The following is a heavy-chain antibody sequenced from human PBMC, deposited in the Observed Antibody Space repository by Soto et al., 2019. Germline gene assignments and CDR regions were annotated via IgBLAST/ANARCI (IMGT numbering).Heavy chain of an antibody. CDR1: GDSITDYY. CDR3: ARDLGIGSSGPFDY. Sequence: QVQLQESGPGLVKPSETLSLTCTVSGDSITDYYWRWIRQAPGKGLEWIGFIYHSGNTNYKSSLMGRVTMSMDTSKSQFFLKLTSVTAADTAVYYCARDLGIGSSGPFDYWGQGALVTVSS. CDR2: IYHSGNT. D-gene: IGHD6-13*01. V-gene: IGHV4-59*01. J-gene: IGHJ4*02.